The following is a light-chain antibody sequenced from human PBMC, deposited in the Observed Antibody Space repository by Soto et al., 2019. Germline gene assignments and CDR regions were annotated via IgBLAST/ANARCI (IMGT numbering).Light chain of an antibody. Sequence: EIVMTQSPATLSVSPGERATLSCRASQSVSSILAWYQQKPGQAPRLLIYGASTRATGIPARFSGSGSGTDFTLTISSLQSEDFAVYYCQQYDNWPLTFGGGTKVEIK. J-gene: IGKJ4*01. CDR3: QQYDNWPLT. CDR1: QSVSSI. V-gene: IGKV3-15*01. CDR2: GAS.